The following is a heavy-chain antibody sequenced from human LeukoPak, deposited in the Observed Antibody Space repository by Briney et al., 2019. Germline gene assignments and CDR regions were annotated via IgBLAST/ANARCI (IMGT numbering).Heavy chain of an antibody. CDR3: ARDSEGWYSGYDLNWFDP. V-gene: IGHV3-21*01. Sequence: GGSLRLSCAASGLTFSSYSMNWVRQAPGKGLEWVSSISSSSSYIYYADSAKGRFTVSRDNAKNSLYLQMNSLRAEDTAVYYCARDSEGWYSGYDLNWFDPWGQGTLVTVSS. CDR1: GLTFSSYS. J-gene: IGHJ5*02. D-gene: IGHD5-12*01. CDR2: ISSSSSYI.